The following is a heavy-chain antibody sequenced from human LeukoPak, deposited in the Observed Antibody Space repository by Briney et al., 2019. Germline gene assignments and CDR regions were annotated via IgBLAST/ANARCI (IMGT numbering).Heavy chain of an antibody. Sequence: WASVKVSYKASGYTFTSYDINWVRQATGQGLEWMGWMNPNSGNTGYAQKFQGRVTMTRNTSISTAYMELSSLRSEDTAVYYCARGNYQSGGYLSWADYWGQGTLVTVSS. J-gene: IGHJ4*02. D-gene: IGHD2-15*01. CDR1: GYTFTSYD. CDR3: ARGNYQSGGYLSWADY. CDR2: MNPNSGNT. V-gene: IGHV1-8*01.